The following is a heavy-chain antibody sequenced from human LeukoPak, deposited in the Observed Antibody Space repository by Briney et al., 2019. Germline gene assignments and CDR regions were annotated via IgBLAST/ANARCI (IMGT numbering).Heavy chain of an antibody. J-gene: IGHJ6*03. D-gene: IGHD6-13*01. CDR2: ISSSGSTI. V-gene: IGHV3-11*04. Sequence: GGSLRRSCAASGFTFSDYYMSWIRQAPGKGLEWVSYISSSGSTIYYADSVKGRFTISRDNAKNSLYLQMNSLRAEDTAVYYCARVFGGSSNYYYYMDVWGKGTTVTVSS. CDR3: ARVFGGSSNYYYYMDV. CDR1: GFTFSDYY.